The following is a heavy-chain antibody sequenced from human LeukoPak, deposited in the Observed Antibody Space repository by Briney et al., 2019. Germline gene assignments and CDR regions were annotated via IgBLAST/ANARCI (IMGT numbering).Heavy chain of an antibody. CDR1: GGAFSGYY. Sequence: PSETLSLTCAVYGGAFSGYYWSWIRQPPGKGLEWIGEISNSGSTNYNPYLRSRVTISEAPSKHHFSLMLRSVTAADTAVYYCARGGRGYCSSTSCYYPVRGNNWFDPWGQGTLVTVSS. V-gene: IGHV4-34*01. CDR3: ARGGRGYCSSTSCYYPVRGNNWFDP. J-gene: IGHJ5*02. D-gene: IGHD2-2*01. CDR2: ISNSGST.